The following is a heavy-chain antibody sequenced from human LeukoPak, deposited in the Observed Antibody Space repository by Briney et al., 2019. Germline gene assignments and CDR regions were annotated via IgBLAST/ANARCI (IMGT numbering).Heavy chain of an antibody. V-gene: IGHV5-51*01. CDR2: ISPDGSDT. CDR3: ARQVSRGYSGYDPDAFDI. Sequence: GESLKISCKGSGYSFTNYWIGWVRQMPGKGLEWMGIISPDGSDTRYSPSFQGQVTISADKSISTAYLQWSSLKASDTAVYYCARQVSRGYSGYDPDAFDIWGQGTMVTVSS. D-gene: IGHD5-12*01. CDR1: GYSFTNYW. J-gene: IGHJ3*02.